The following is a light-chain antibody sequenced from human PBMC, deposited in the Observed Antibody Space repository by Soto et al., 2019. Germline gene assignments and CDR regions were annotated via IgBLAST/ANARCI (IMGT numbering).Light chain of an antibody. Sequence: IVMTQTPATLSVSPGGRVTLSCRASQSVSYHVAWYQQKPGQTPRLVIYDASTRASGIPAMFSGTRSGTEFSLTVSRLQSEDFGIYYCQQYNSWLTFGGGTRVDIK. CDR2: DAS. CDR1: QSVSYH. J-gene: IGKJ4*01. CDR3: QQYNSWLT. V-gene: IGKV3-15*01.